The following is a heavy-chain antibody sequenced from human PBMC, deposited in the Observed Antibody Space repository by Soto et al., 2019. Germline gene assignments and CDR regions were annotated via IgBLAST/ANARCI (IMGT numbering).Heavy chain of an antibody. CDR3: ARLDSSGYYLGAFDI. CDR1: GGTFSSYA. D-gene: IGHD3-22*01. Sequence: SVKVSCKASGGTFSSYAIGWVRQAPGQGLEWMGGIIPIFGTANYAQRFQGRVTITADESTSTAYMELSSLRSEDTAVYYCARLDSSGYYLGAFDIWGQGTMVTVSS. V-gene: IGHV1-69*13. J-gene: IGHJ3*02. CDR2: IIPIFGTA.